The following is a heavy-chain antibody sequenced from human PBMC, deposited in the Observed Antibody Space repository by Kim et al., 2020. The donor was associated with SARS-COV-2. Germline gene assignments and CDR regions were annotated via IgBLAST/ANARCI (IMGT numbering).Heavy chain of an antibody. CDR1: GFTFGDYA. CDR3: AKVFDAGSHIVVVTAIGDYFDY. Sequence: GGSLRLSCAASGFTFGDYAMHWVRQAPGKGLEWVSGISGNSGSIGYADSVKGRFTISRDNAKNSLYLQMNSLRAEDTALYYCAKVFDAGSHIVVVTAIGDYFDYWGQGTLVTVSS. D-gene: IGHD2-21*02. V-gene: IGHV3-9*01. CDR2: ISGNSGSI. J-gene: IGHJ4*02.